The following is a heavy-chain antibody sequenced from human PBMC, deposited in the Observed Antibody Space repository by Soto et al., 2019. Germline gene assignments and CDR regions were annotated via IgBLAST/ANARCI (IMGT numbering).Heavy chain of an antibody. V-gene: IGHV4-59*08. Sequence: PSETLSLTCTVSGVSISSYYCSWIRQPPGKGLEWIAYIYYRGNTDYNPSLKSRVTTSIDTSKNQCSLRLSSVTAADTAVYYCATHPYSSSWFDHWGQGTLVTVSS. J-gene: IGHJ5*02. D-gene: IGHD6-13*01. CDR3: ATHPYSSSWFDH. CDR2: IYYRGNT. CDR1: GVSISSYY.